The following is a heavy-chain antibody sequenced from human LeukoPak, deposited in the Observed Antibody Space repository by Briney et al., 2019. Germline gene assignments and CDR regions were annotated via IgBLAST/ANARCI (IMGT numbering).Heavy chain of an antibody. V-gene: IGHV4-34*01. J-gene: IGHJ3*02. CDR2: INHSGST. CDR3: ARGVVALGEAFDI. CDR1: GGSFSGYY. D-gene: IGHD3-22*01. Sequence: PSETLSLTCAVYGGSFSGYYWSWIRQPPGKGLEWIGEINHSGSTNYNPSLKSRVTISVDTSKNQFSLKLSSVTAADTAVYYCARGVVALGEAFDIWGQGTMVTVSS.